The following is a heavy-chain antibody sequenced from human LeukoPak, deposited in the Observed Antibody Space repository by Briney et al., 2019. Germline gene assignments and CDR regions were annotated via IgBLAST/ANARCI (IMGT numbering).Heavy chain of an antibody. D-gene: IGHD2-15*01. V-gene: IGHV3-23*01. CDR2: TAGVDVVI. J-gene: IGHJ6*02. CDR3: ATYIQRPPGMDV. CDR1: GLTFSDYR. Sequence: GGSLRLSCAVSGLTFSDYRMIWVRQAPEKRLEWVAVTAGVDVVIQYADSVKGRFTISTDNSKNTVYLQMNSLRAEDTALYFCATYIQRPPGMDVWGQGTTVTVS.